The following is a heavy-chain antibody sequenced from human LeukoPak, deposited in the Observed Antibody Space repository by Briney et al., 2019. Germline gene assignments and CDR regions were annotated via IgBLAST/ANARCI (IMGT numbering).Heavy chain of an antibody. CDR3: AKAGSSSWLSTRGDGMDV. V-gene: IGHV3-23*01. CDR2: ISGSGGST. D-gene: IGHD6-13*01. J-gene: IGHJ6*02. Sequence: GGSLRLSRAASGFTFSSYAMSWVRQAPGKGLEWVSAISGSGGSTYYADSVKGRFTISRDNSKNTLYLQMNSLRAEDTAVYYCAKAGSSSWLSTRGDGMDVWGQGTTVTVSS. CDR1: GFTFSSYA.